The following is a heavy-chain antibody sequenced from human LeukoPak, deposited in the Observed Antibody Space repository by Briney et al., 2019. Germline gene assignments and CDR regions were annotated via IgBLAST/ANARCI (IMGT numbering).Heavy chain of an antibody. Sequence: GGSLRLSCAASGFTFSSYSMSWVRQAPGKGLEWVSYISSSSSTIYYADSVKGRFTISRDNSKNTLYLQMNSLRAEDMAVYYCARAGSGWYFDYWGQGTLVTVSS. D-gene: IGHD6-19*01. J-gene: IGHJ4*02. CDR1: GFTFSSYS. V-gene: IGHV3-48*01. CDR2: ISSSSSTI. CDR3: ARAGSGWYFDY.